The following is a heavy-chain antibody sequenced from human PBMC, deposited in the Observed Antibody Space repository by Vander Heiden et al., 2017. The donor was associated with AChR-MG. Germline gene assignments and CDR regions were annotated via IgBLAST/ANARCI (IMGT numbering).Heavy chain of an antibody. CDR1: GFTFDDYA. CDR3: AKSIQWELPGYFDY. Sequence: EVQLVESGGGLVQPGRSLRLSCAASGFTFDDYAMHWVRQAPGKGLEWVSGISWNSGSIGYADSVKGRFTISRDNAKNSLYLQMNSLRAEDTALYYCAKSIQWELPGYFDYWGHGTLVNVAS. J-gene: IGHJ4*01. V-gene: IGHV3-9*01. CDR2: ISWNSGSI. D-gene: IGHD1-26*01.